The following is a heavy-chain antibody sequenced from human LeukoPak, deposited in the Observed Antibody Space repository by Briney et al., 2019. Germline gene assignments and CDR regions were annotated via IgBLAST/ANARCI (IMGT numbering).Heavy chain of an antibody. CDR2: ISSSSSTI. V-gene: IGHV3-48*04. CDR3: AAAKVGARGGFDY. Sequence: GGSLRLSCAASGFTFSSYSMNWVRQAPGKGLEWVSYISSSSSTIYYADSVKGRFTISRDNAKSSLYLQMNSLRAEDTAVYYCAAAKVGARGGFDYWGQGTLVTVSS. D-gene: IGHD1-26*01. CDR1: GFTFSSYS. J-gene: IGHJ4*02.